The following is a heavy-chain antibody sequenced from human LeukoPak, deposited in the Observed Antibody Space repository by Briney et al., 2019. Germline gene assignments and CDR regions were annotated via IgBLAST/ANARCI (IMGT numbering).Heavy chain of an antibody. Sequence: SGGSLRLSCAASGFTFDDYGMSWVRQAPGKGLEWVSGINWNGGSTGYADSVKGRFTISRDNAKNSLYLQMNSLRAEDTALYYCARGVVAATKGDYWGQGTLVTVSS. CDR3: ARGVVAATKGDY. D-gene: IGHD2-15*01. J-gene: IGHJ4*02. CDR2: INWNGGST. V-gene: IGHV3-20*04. CDR1: GFTFDDYG.